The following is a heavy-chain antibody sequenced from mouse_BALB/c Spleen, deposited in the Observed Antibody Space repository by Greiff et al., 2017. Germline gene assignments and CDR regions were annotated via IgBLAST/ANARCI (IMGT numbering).Heavy chain of an antibody. CDR3: TRSGSSWFAY. D-gene: IGHD3-1*01. CDR1: GYTFTSYW. CDR2: IYPGSGST. J-gene: IGHJ3*01. V-gene: IGHV1S22*01. Sequence: LQQPGSELVRPGASVKLSCKASGYTFTSYWMHWVKQRPGQGLEWIGNIYPGSGSTNYDEKFKRKATLTVDTSASTAYMQLSSLTSEDSAVYFCTRSGSSWFAYGGQGNLVNVS.